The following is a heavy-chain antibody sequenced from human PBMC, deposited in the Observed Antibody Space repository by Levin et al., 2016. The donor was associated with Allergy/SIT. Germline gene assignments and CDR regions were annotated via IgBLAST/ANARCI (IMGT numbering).Heavy chain of an antibody. CDR2: IYYTGST. CDR3: ARIFSGLYDSRNFDL. D-gene: IGHD3-22*01. Sequence: SETLSLTCTVFGGSISPYYWSWIRQPPGEALEWIASIYYTGSTTYNPSLKSRVIISIDTSKKQFSLKLSSVTAADTAVYYCARIFSGLYDSRNFDLWGRGTMVTVSS. CDR1: GGSISPYY. V-gene: IGHV4-59*01. J-gene: IGHJ3*01.